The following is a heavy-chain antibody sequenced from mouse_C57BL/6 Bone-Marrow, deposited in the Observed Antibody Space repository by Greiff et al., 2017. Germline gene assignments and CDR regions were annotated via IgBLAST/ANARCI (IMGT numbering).Heavy chain of an antibody. CDR3: ARKGGGGTDAMDY. V-gene: IGHV2-2*01. D-gene: IGHD3-3*01. CDR2: IWSGGST. J-gene: IGHJ4*01. CDR1: GFSLTSYG. Sequence: VKLMESGPGLVQPSQSLSITCTVSGFSLTSYGVHWVRQSPGKGLEWLGVIWSGGSTDYNAAFISRLSISKDNSKSQVFFKMNSLQADDTAIYYCARKGGGGTDAMDYWGQGTSVTVSS.